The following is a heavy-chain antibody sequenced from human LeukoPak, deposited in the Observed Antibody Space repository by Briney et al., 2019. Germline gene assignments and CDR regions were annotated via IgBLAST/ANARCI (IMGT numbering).Heavy chain of an antibody. CDR3: ARDQMVRGVIILSYYYYYMDV. CDR2: ISSSSSYI. Sequence: GGTLRLSCAASGFTFSSYSMNWVRQAPGKGLEWVSSISSSSSYIYYADSVKDRFTISRDNAKNSLYLQMNSLRAEDTAVYYCARDQMVRGVIILSYYYYYMDVWGKGTTVTVSS. V-gene: IGHV3-21*01. CDR1: GFTFSSYS. J-gene: IGHJ6*03. D-gene: IGHD3-10*01.